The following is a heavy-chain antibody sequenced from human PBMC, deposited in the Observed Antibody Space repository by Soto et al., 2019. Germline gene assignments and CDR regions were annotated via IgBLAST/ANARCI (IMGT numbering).Heavy chain of an antibody. D-gene: IGHD3-3*01. CDR3: ARDFQRITIFGVAPHYYYYYGMDI. J-gene: IGHJ6*02. Sequence: GGSLRLSWAASGFTFSSYGMHRVRQAPGKGLEWVAVIWYDGSNKYYADSVKGRFTISRDNSKNTLYLQMNSLRAEDTAVYYCARDFQRITIFGVAPHYYYYYGMDIWGQGTTVTVSS. V-gene: IGHV3-33*01. CDR2: IWYDGSNK. CDR1: GFTFSSYG.